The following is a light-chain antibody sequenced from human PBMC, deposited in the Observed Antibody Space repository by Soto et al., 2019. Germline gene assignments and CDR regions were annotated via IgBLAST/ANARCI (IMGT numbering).Light chain of an antibody. CDR2: AAS. V-gene: IGKV3-15*01. CDR1: QSLTNN. Sequence: EMILTQSPATLSVSPGGRATLSCRASQSLTNNLAWYQQKPGQAPRLLIYAASTRATGIPARFSGSGSGTDFTLTISSRQSEDCAVYHCQHRGTFGQGTKVEIK. J-gene: IGKJ1*01. CDR3: QHRGT.